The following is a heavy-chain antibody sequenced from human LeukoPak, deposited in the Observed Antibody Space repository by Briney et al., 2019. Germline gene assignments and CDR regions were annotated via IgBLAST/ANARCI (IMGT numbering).Heavy chain of an antibody. D-gene: IGHD5-18*01. J-gene: IGHJ5*02. CDR2: IYYSGST. Sequence: SETLSLTCTASGGSISSYYWSWIRQPPGKGLEWIGYIYYSGSTNYNPSLKSRVTISVDTSKNQFSLKLSSVTAADTAVYYCAADTAMVKGGFDPWGQGTLVTVSS. V-gene: IGHV4-59*01. CDR3: AADTAMVKGGFDP. CDR1: GGSISSYY.